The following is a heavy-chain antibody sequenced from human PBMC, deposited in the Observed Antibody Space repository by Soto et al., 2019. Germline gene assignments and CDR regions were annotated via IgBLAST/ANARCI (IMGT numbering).Heavy chain of an antibody. J-gene: IGHJ6*03. D-gene: IGHD3-10*01. CDR1: GGAFTIYG. CDR3: ARGRAWDGSGLNYYYYMDV. V-gene: IGHV1-18*01. CDR2: ISAYNGNT. Sequence: ASVNVSCKAAGGAFTIYGISWVRQAPGQGLEWMGWISAYNGNTNYAQKLQGRVTITADKSTSTAYMELSSLRSEDTAVYYCARGRAWDGSGLNYYYYMDVWGKGTTVTVSS.